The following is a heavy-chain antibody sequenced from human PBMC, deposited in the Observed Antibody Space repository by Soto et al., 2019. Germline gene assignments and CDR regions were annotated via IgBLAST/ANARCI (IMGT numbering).Heavy chain of an antibody. Sequence: PSETLSLTCSVSGGPISSTSYYWGWIRQPPGKGLEWIGSSYYTGSTYYTPSLKSRVSISVNTSKNHFSLQLSSVTAADTAVYYCARHVLIDVVRWAFDIWGQGTMVTVSS. CDR3: ARHVLIDVVRWAFDI. D-gene: IGHD3-22*01. CDR1: GGPISSTSYY. J-gene: IGHJ3*02. CDR2: SYYTGST. V-gene: IGHV4-39*01.